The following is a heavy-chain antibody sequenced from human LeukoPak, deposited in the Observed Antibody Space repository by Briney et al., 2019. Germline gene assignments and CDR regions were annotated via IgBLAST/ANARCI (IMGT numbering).Heavy chain of an antibody. D-gene: IGHD6-19*01. CDR3: ARSSSGWLR. J-gene: IGHJ4*02. V-gene: IGHV4-38-2*02. CDR2: IYYSGST. Sequence: PSETLSLTCTVSGYSISSGYYWGWIRQPPGKGLEWIGSIYYSGSTYYNPSLKSRVTISVDTSKNQFSLKLSSVTAADTAVYYCARSSSGWLRWGQGTLVTVSS. CDR1: GYSISSGYY.